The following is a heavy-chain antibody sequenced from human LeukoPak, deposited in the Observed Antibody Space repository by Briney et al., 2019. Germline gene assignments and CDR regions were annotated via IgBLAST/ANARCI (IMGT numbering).Heavy chain of an antibody. V-gene: IGHV1-2*02. CDR1: GYTFTGYY. CDR3: ARESVDKVATSFDY. D-gene: IGHD5-12*01. Sequence: ASVKVSCKASGYTFTGYYMHWVRQAPGQGLEWMGWINPNSGGTNYAQKFQGRVTMTRDTSISTAYMELSRLRSDDTAVYYCARESVDKVATSFDYWGQGTLVTVSS. CDR2: INPNSGGT. J-gene: IGHJ4*02.